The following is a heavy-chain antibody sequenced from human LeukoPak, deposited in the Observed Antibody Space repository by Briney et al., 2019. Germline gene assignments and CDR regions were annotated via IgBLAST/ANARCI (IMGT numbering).Heavy chain of an antibody. D-gene: IGHD2-15*01. Sequence: GGSLRLSCAASGSTFSGHGMHWVRQAPGKGLEWVAVIWYDGTKKYYADSVKGRFTISRDNAKNSLYLQTNSLRAEDTALYYCGRGGGSYYYYGMDVWGQGTTVTVSS. V-gene: IGHV3-33*03. CDR3: GRGGGSYYYYGMDV. CDR1: GSTFSGHG. J-gene: IGHJ6*02. CDR2: IWYDGTKK.